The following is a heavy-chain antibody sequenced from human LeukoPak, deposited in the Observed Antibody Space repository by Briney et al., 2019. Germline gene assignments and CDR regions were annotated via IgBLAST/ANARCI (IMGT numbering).Heavy chain of an antibody. Sequence: GGSLRLSCAASGFTFSSYSMNWVRQAPGKGLEWVSSISSSSSYIYYADSVKGRFTISRDNAKNSLYLQMNSLRAEDTAVYYCARDAAYYDSSGYLNYFDYWGQGTLVTVSS. CDR3: ARDAAYYDSSGYLNYFDY. J-gene: IGHJ4*02. CDR1: GFTFSSYS. V-gene: IGHV3-21*01. D-gene: IGHD3-22*01. CDR2: ISSSSSYI.